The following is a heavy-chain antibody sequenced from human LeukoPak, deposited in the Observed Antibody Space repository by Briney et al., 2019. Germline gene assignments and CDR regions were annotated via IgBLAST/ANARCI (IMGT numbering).Heavy chain of an antibody. V-gene: IGHV3-21*01. CDR1: GFTFNSYS. Sequence: GGSLRLSCAASGFTFNSYSMNWVRQAPGKGLEWVSSISSSSSYIYYADSVKGRFTISRDNAKNSLYLQMNSLRAEDTAVYYCARGFLEWVEDDAFDIWGQGTMVTVSS. CDR2: ISSSSSYI. CDR3: ARGFLEWVEDDAFDI. J-gene: IGHJ3*02. D-gene: IGHD3-3*01.